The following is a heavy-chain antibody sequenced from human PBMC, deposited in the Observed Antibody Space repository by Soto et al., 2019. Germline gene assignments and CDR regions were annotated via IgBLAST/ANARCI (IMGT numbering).Heavy chain of an antibody. D-gene: IGHD2-15*01. V-gene: IGHV3-23*01. CDR3: ARLYSRAYDI. Sequence: EVQLLESGGGLVQPGGSLRLSCAASGFTFSSYAMTWVRQTPGQGLRWVSTVTAGGDNTYHADSVKGRFTISRDTSKNTLYLHMNSLRVEDTAIYHCARLYSRAYDIWGQGTMVTVSS. J-gene: IGHJ3*02. CDR1: GFTFSSYA. CDR2: VTAGGDNT.